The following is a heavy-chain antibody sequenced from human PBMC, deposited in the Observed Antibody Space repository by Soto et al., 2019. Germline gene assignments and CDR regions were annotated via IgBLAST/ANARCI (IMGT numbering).Heavy chain of an antibody. Sequence: PGGSLRLSCAASGFTFSSYGMHWVRQAPGKGLEWVAVISYDGSNKYYADSVKGRFTISRDNSKNTLYLQMNSLRAEDTAVYYCAKAWGYTTVAGLDYWGQGTLVTVSS. CDR1: GFTFSSYG. CDR3: AKAWGYTTVAGLDY. V-gene: IGHV3-30*18. CDR2: ISYDGSNK. J-gene: IGHJ4*02. D-gene: IGHD6-19*01.